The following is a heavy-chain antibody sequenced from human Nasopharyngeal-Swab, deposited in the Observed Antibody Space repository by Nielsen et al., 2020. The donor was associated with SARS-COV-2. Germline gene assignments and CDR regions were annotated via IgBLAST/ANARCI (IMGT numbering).Heavy chain of an antibody. Sequence: GESLKISCEGSGFTFSSYAMSWVRQAPGKGLEWVAGISLSGGGTHYADSVKGRFTISRDNSKDTLYLQMHSLRAEDTAVYYCAKRGYSYVNKFDLWGQGTLVTVSS. CDR3: AKRGYSYVNKFDL. CDR2: ISLSGGGT. V-gene: IGHV3-23*01. J-gene: IGHJ4*02. D-gene: IGHD5-18*01. CDR1: GFTFSSYA.